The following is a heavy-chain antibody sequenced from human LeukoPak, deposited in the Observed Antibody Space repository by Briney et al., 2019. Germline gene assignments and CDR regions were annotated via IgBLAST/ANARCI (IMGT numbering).Heavy chain of an antibody. CDR3: TQGNLYYYYYMDV. V-gene: IGHV3-23*01. Sequence: PGGSLRLSCAASGFTFSSYAMSWVRQAPGKGLEWVSIIAGSDGSTSYADSVKGRFTISRDNSKNTLYLQMNSLRAEDTALYYCTQGNLYYYYYMDVWGKGTTVTVSS. CDR1: GFTFSSYA. J-gene: IGHJ6*03. CDR2: IAGSDGST.